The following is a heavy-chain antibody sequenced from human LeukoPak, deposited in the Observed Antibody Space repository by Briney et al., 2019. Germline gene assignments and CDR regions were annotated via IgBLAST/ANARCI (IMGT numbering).Heavy chain of an antibody. Sequence: SVKVSCKASGGTFSSYAISWVRQAPGQGLKWMGRIIPIFGTANYAQKFQGRVTITTDESTSTAYMELSSLRSEDTAVYYCATPREYYDSSGYPSYYFDYWGQGTLATVSS. CDR2: IIPIFGTA. J-gene: IGHJ4*02. V-gene: IGHV1-69*05. CDR1: GGTFSSYA. CDR3: ATPREYYDSSGYPSYYFDY. D-gene: IGHD3-22*01.